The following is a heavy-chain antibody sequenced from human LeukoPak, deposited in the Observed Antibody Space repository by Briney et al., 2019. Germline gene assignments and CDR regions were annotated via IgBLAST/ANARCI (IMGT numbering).Heavy chain of an antibody. D-gene: IGHD3-22*01. CDR1: GFTFDDYA. CDR3: AKAKYYYDSSGIDY. J-gene: IGHJ4*02. V-gene: IGHV3-9*01. Sequence: PGPSLRLFCAASGFTFDDYAMHWVRHAPGKGLEWVSGISWNSGSIGYADSVKGRFTISRDNAKNSLYLQMNSLRAEDTALYYCAKAKYYYDSSGIDYWGQGTLVTVSS. CDR2: ISWNSGSI.